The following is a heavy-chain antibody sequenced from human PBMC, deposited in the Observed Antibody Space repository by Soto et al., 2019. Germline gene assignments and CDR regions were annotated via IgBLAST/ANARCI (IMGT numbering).Heavy chain of an antibody. D-gene: IGHD3-3*01. J-gene: IGHJ4*02. V-gene: IGHV1-46*01. CDR3: AKAPRGGVIITTFSDQIDS. Sequence: GASVKVSCKASGYTFTSYYMHWVRQAPGQGLEWMGIINPDGGSTRYAPNFQGRVTMTRDTSTSTVYMELSSLRSEDTAVYYCAKAPRGGVIITTFSDQIDSWGQGTLVTVSS. CDR2: INPDGGST. CDR1: GYTFTSYY.